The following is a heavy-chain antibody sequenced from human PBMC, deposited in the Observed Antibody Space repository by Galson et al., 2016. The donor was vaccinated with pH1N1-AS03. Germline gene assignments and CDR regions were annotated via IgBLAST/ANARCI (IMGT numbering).Heavy chain of an antibody. CDR1: GFTFRTFG. CDR2: IWNDGSLK. D-gene: IGHD2-8*02. V-gene: IGHV3-33*01. J-gene: IGHJ4*02. CDR3: VTGNQNYFDY. Sequence: SLRLSCAASGFTFRTFGMHWVRQAPGKGLEWVAVIWNDGSLKKYGDSVKGRFITSRDNSNNTVSLEMSSLRAEDTAVYYCVTGNQNYFDYWGQGTLVTVS.